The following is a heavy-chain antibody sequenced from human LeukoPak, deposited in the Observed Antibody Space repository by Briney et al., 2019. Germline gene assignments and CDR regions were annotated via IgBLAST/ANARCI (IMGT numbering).Heavy chain of an antibody. CDR2: INRSGIT. CDR1: GGSFSGYY. D-gene: IGHD3-3*01. V-gene: IGHV4-34*01. J-gene: IGHJ6*02. CDR3: GRAGRFLASSVDV. Sequence: SETLSLTCAVYGGSFSGYYWSWIRQPPGKGLEWIGEINRSGITNYNPSLKSRVTISVDTSKNQFSLKLSSVTAADTAVYYCGRAGRFLASSVDVWGQGTTVTVSS.